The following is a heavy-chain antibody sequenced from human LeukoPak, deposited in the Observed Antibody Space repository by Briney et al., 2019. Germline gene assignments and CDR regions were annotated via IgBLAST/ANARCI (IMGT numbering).Heavy chain of an antibody. Sequence: ASVKVSCKASGYTFTSYGISWVRQAPGQGLEWMGWISAYNGNTNYAQKLQGRVTMTTDTSTCTAYMELRSLRSDDTAVYYCARDMELLWFGELLYWSHWGQGTLVTVSS. CDR3: ARDMELLWFGELLYWSH. J-gene: IGHJ4*02. V-gene: IGHV1-18*01. CDR1: GYTFTSYG. D-gene: IGHD3-10*01. CDR2: ISAYNGNT.